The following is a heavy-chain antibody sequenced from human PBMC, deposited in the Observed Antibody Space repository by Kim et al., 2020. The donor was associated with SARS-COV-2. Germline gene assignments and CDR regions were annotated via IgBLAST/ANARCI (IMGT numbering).Heavy chain of an antibody. V-gene: IGHV6-1*01. CDR3: ARGWFATGLDV. D-gene: IGHD3-9*01. Sequence: SQTLSLTCAISGDSVSGNSGSWNWLRQSPSRGLEWLGRTYYQSKWYYDYAASVRGRMTITSDTSKNHFSVQLNSVTPEDTAVYFCARGWFATGLDVWDQGTTVTVS. CDR1: GDSVSGNSGS. J-gene: IGHJ6*02. CDR2: TYYQSKWYY.